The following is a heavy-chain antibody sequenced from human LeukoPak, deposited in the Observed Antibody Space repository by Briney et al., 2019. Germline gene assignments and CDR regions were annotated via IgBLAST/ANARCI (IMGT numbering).Heavy chain of an antibody. V-gene: IGHV4-34*01. CDR2: INHSGST. CDR1: GGSFSGYY. J-gene: IGHJ4*02. CDR3: ARGPRGWYGRYFDY. D-gene: IGHD6-19*01. Sequence: PSETLSLTCAVYGGSFSGYYWSWIRQSPGKGLEWIGEINHSGSTNYNPSLKSRVTISVDTSKNQFSLKLSSVTAADTAVYYCARGPRGWYGRYFDYWGQGTLVTVSS.